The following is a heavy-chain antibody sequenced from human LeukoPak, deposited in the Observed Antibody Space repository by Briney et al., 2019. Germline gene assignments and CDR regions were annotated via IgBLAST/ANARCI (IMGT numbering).Heavy chain of an antibody. D-gene: IGHD1-1*01. J-gene: IGHJ3*01. CDR3: AKDLHWSFPLGGYDAFDL. CDR1: GFIFNSYA. Sequence: QSGGSLRLSCAASGFIFNSYAMSWVRQAPGMGLVWVAAVSGGGNSTYYAESVKGRFIVSRDDSKNTVYLQMNSLRVEDTALYFCAKDLHWSFPLGGYDAFDLWGRGTKVIVSS. CDR2: VSGGGNST. V-gene: IGHV3-23*01.